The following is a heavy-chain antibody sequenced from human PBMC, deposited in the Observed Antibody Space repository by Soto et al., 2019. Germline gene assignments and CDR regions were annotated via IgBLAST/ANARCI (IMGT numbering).Heavy chain of an antibody. CDR3: ARGCTRGNYDFWSGYYPPYFDY. CDR1: GGSFSGYC. J-gene: IGHJ4*02. V-gene: IGHV4-34*01. Sequence: LSLTCAVYGGSFSGYCWSWIRQPPGKGLEWIGEINHSGSTNYNPSLKSRVTISVDTSKNQFSLKLSSVTAADTAVYYCARGCTRGNYDFWSGYYPPYFDYWGQGTLVTVSS. CDR2: INHSGST. D-gene: IGHD3-3*01.